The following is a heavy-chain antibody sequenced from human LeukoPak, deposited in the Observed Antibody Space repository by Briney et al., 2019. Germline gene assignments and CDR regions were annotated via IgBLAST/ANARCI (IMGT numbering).Heavy chain of an antibody. Sequence: GGSLRLSCAASGFTFSSYAMHWVRQAPGKGLEWVAVISYDGSNKYYADSVKGRFTISRDNSKNTLYLQMNSLIAEDTAGYYCARDHCSGGSCYFSHAYYYYYMDVWGKGTTVTVSS. CDR1: GFTFSSYA. J-gene: IGHJ6*03. D-gene: IGHD2-15*01. V-gene: IGHV3-30*04. CDR2: ISYDGSNK. CDR3: ARDHCSGGSCYFSHAYYYYYMDV.